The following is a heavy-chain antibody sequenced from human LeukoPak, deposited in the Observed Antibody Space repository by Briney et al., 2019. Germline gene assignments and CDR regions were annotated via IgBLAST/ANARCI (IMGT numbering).Heavy chain of an antibody. CDR2: ISYDGSNK. CDR3: ASELLGRAVAGSPFDY. D-gene: IGHD6-19*01. V-gene: IGHV3-30*03. CDR1: GFTFSSYG. Sequence: QPGRSLRLSCAASGFTFSSYGMHWVRQAPGKGLEWVAVISYDGSNKYHADSVKGRFTIPRDNSKNTLYLQMNSLRAEDTAVYYCASELLGRAVAGSPFDYWGQGTLATVSS. J-gene: IGHJ4*02.